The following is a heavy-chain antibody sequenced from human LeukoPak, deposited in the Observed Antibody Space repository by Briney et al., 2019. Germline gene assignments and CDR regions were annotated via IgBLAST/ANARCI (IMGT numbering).Heavy chain of an antibody. CDR3: ARILRHYYDSRDAFDI. CDR2: IYYSGST. D-gene: IGHD3-22*01. V-gene: IGHV4-39*07. CDR1: GGSISSSSYY. Sequence: SETLSLTCTVSGGSISSSSYYWGWIRQPPGKGLEWIGSIYYSGSTYYNPSLKSRVTISVDTSKNQFSLKLSSVTAADTAVYYCARILRHYYDSRDAFDIWGQGTMVTVS. J-gene: IGHJ3*02.